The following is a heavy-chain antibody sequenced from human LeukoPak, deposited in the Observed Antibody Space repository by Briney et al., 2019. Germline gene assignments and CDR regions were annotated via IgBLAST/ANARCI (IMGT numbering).Heavy chain of an antibody. CDR3: TADLPPPRGYDYPFDY. Sequence: GGSLRLSCAASGFTFSNDWMSWVRQAPGKGLECVGRIKSKTDGETTDYAAPVKGRFTISRDDSKNMLYLQMNSLKSEDTAVYYCTADLPPPRGYDYPFDYWGQGSLVTVSS. V-gene: IGHV3-15*01. D-gene: IGHD5-12*01. CDR1: GFTFSNDW. J-gene: IGHJ4*02. CDR2: IKSKTDGETT.